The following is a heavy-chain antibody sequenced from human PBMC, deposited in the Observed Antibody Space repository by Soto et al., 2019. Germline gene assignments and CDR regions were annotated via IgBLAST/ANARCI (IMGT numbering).Heavy chain of an antibody. CDR1: GDSVSSNSAA. CDR2: TYYRSKWYN. V-gene: IGHV6-1*01. J-gene: IGHJ3*02. D-gene: IGHD6-13*01. CDR3: VRDHHSSSWHGDAFVI. Sequence: PSQTLSLTCAISGDSVSSNSAAWNWIRQSPSRGLEWLGRTYYRSKWYNDYAVSVKSRITINPDTSKNQFSLQLNSVTPEDTAVYYCVRDHHSSSWHGDAFVIWGQGTMVTVSS.